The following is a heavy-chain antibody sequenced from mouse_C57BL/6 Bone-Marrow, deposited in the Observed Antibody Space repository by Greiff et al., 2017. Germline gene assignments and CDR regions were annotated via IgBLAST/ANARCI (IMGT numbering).Heavy chain of an antibody. CDR3: ARGGIYDGYLFDY. CDR2: IDPSDSYT. D-gene: IGHD2-3*01. CDR1: GYTFTSYW. J-gene: IGHJ2*01. Sequence: QVQLQQPGAELVRPGTSVKLSCKASGYTFTSYWMHWVKQRPGQGLEWIGVIDPSDSYTNYNHKFKGKATLTVDTSSSTAYMQLSSRTSEDSAVYYCARGGIYDGYLFDYWGQGTTLTVSS. V-gene: IGHV1-59*01.